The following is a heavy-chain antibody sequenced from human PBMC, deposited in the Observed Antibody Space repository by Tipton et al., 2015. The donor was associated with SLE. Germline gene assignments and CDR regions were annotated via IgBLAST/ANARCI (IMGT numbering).Heavy chain of an antibody. CDR2: IYYSGST. CDR1: GGSISSYY. Sequence: LRLSCTVSGGSISSYYWSWIRQPPGKGLEWIGYIYYSGSTYYHPSLKSRVTMSVDTSKNQFSLKLSSVTAADTATYYCARQLWFGEFHFDNWGQGTLVTVSS. D-gene: IGHD3-10*01. V-gene: IGHV4-59*04. CDR3: ARQLWFGEFHFDN. J-gene: IGHJ4*02.